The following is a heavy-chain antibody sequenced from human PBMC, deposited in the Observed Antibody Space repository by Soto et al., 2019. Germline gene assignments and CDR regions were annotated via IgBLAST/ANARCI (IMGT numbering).Heavy chain of an antibody. V-gene: IGHV4-31*03. CDR2: IYHTGST. CDR1: GGSISTAGHY. J-gene: IGHJ4*02. CDR3: ARATGTLRSRNCDY. D-gene: IGHD1-1*01. Sequence: SETLSLTCSVSGGSISTAGHYWTWIRQPPGKGLEWIGSIYHTGSTYYSKSLRSRLTMSVDTSKSQFSLRLSSVTAADTAVYYCARATGTLRSRNCDYWGQGSLVTVSS.